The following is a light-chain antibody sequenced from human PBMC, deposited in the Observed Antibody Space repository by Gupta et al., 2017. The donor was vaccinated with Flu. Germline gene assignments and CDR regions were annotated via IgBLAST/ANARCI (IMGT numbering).Light chain of an antibody. CDR2: DAS. CDR1: QDINNY. Sequence: PSSLSASVGDRVTLTCRASQDINNYVAWYQQKPGKVPKLLIYDASTLHSGVPSRFSGSGFGTDFTLTISSLQPEDVATYYCQKFDSAPWTFGQGTKVEIK. J-gene: IGKJ1*01. CDR3: QKFDSAPWT. V-gene: IGKV1-27*01.